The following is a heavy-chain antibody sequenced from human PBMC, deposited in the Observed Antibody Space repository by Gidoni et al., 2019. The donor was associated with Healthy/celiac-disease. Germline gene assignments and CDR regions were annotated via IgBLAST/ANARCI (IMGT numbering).Heavy chain of an antibody. V-gene: IGHV5-10-1*03. CDR2: IDPSDSYT. CDR3: ARQAGAAAGTDYYYGMDV. CDR1: GYSFPSYW. Sequence: EVQLVQSGAEVKKPGESLRISCKGSGYSFPSYWISWVRQMPGKGLEWMGRIDPSDSYTNYSPSFQGHVTISADKSISTAYLQWSSLKASDTAMYYCARQAGAAAGTDYYYGMDVWGQGTTVTVSS. D-gene: IGHD6-13*01. J-gene: IGHJ6*02.